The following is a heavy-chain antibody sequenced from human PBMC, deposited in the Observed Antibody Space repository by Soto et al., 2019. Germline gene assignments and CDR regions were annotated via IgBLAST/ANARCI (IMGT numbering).Heavy chain of an antibody. V-gene: IGHV4-39*01. Sequence: SETLSLTCTVSGGSISSSSYYWGWIRQPPGKGLEWIGSIYYSGSTYYNPSLKSRVTISVDTSKNQFSLKLSPVTAADTAVYYWARAKNPKDIVVVPAATVLDIWGQGTMVTVSS. D-gene: IGHD2-2*01. CDR3: ARAKNPKDIVVVPAATVLDI. J-gene: IGHJ3*02. CDR1: GGSISSSSYY. CDR2: IYYSGST.